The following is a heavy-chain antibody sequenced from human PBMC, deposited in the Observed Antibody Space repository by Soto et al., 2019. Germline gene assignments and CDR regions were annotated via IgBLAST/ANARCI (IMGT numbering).Heavy chain of an antibody. D-gene: IGHD2-2*03. V-gene: IGHV3-23*01. CDR2: ISGSGGST. J-gene: IGHJ6*02. CDR3: AKDKQVMDPHPYYYYSMDV. Sequence: GSLRLSCAASGFTFSSLAMSWDRHAPGKGLEWVSAISGSGGSTYYADSVKGRFTITRDNSKNTPYLQMDSLRAEDTAVYYCAKDKQVMDPHPYYYYSMDVWGQGTTVTVSS. CDR1: GFTFSSLA.